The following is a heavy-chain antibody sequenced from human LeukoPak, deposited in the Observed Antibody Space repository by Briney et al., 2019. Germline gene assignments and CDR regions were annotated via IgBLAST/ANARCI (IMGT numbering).Heavy chain of an antibody. CDR3: ARDFLTGYFDY. CDR1: GFPFSNAW. Sequence: GGSLRLSCAASGFPFSNAWMSWVRQAPGKGLEWVSYISSSGSTEYYADSVKGRFTISRDNVKNSLFLQMNSLGDEDTAVYYCARDFLTGYFDYWGQGTLVTVSS. V-gene: IGHV3-48*02. D-gene: IGHD3-9*01. J-gene: IGHJ4*02. CDR2: ISSSGSTE.